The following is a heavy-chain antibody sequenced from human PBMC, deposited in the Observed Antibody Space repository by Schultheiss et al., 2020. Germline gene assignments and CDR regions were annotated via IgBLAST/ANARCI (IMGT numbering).Heavy chain of an antibody. CDR1: GFTFSSYA. CDR2: ISGSGGST. CDR3: AKDRDPYSYGPNTFDY. Sequence: GGSLRLSCAASGFTFSSYAMSWVRQAPGKGLEWVSAISGSGGSTYYADSVKGRFTISRDNAKNTLYLQMDSLRADDTAVYYCAKDRDPYSYGPNTFDYWGQGTLVTVSS. V-gene: IGHV3-23*01. J-gene: IGHJ4*02. D-gene: IGHD5-18*01.